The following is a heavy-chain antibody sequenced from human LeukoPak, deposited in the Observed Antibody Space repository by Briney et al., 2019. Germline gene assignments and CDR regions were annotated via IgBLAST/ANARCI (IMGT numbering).Heavy chain of an antibody. V-gene: IGHV3-15*01. Sequence: GRSLRLSCAASRFTFSNAWMSWVRQAPGKGLEWVGRIKSKTDGGTTYYAAPVKGRFTISRDDSKNTLYLQMISLKTEDTGVYYCTTELDGGPNNWGQGTLVTVSS. CDR2: IKSKTDGGTT. CDR3: TTELDGGPNN. CDR1: RFTFSNAW. J-gene: IGHJ4*02. D-gene: IGHD1/OR15-1a*01.